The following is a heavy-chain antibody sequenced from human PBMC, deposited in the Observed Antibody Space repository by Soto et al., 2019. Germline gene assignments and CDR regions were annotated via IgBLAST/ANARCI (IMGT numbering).Heavy chain of an antibody. CDR2: IDWADDK. J-gene: IGHJ4*02. CDR1: GFSLSTTGMC. Sequence: SGPTLVNPTQTLTLTCTFSGFSLSTTGMCVSWIRQPPGKALEWLALIDWADDKYYSTSLKTRLTISKDTSKNQVVLTMTNVEPVDAATYFCSRAVGGFTYGYPDYWGQGTLVTVSS. CDR3: SRAVGGFTYGYPDY. V-gene: IGHV2-70*01. D-gene: IGHD5-18*01.